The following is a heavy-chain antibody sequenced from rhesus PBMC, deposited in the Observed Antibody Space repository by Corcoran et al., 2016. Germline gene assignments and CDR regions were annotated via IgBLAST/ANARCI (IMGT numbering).Heavy chain of an antibody. V-gene: IGHV3S26*01. J-gene: IGHJ4*01. CDR2: ISESGGTI. CDR3: TRDRPYSSGWYYFDY. Sequence: DVQLVESGGGLVKPGGSLRLSCVASGFTFSSYVMHWVRQAPGKGLEWVSVISESGGTIYYADSVKGRFTISRDKAKNSLVLQMNILRAEDTAVYYCTRDRPYSSGWYYFDYWGQGVLVTVSS. D-gene: IGHD6-31*01. CDR1: GFTFSSYV.